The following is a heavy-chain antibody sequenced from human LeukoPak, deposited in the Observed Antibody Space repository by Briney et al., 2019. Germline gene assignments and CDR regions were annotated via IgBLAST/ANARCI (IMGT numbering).Heavy chain of an antibody. CDR1: GGSISSYY. J-gene: IGHJ4*02. D-gene: IGHD6-19*01. Sequence: SETLSLTCTVSGGSISSYYWSWIRQPPGKGLEWIGYIYYSGSTNYNPSLKSRVTISVDTSKNQFSLKLSSVTAADTAVYYCARVGGGWYEGNLDYWGQGTLVTVSS. V-gene: IGHV4-59*01. CDR2: IYYSGST. CDR3: ARVGGGWYEGNLDY.